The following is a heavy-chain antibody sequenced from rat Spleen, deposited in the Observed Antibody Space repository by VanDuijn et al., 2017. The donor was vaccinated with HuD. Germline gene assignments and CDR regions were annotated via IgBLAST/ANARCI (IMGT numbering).Heavy chain of an antibody. CDR1: GFTFNNYG. D-gene: IGHD1-10*01. CDR2: FSYDGFTT. V-gene: IGHV5-29*01. J-gene: IGHJ3*01. CDR3: ARHGLYSNYGWFAY. Sequence: EVQLVESGGGLVQPGRSLKLSCAASGFTFNNYGMAWVRQAPTKGLEWVAAFSYDGFTTYYRDSVRGRFPISRDNAKSTLYLQMDSLRSEDTASYYCARHGLYSNYGWFAYWGQGTLVTVSS.